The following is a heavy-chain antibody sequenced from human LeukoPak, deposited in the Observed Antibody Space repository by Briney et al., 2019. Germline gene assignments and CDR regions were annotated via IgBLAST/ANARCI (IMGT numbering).Heavy chain of an antibody. CDR2: INPNSGGT. D-gene: IGHD2-2*02. V-gene: IGHV1-2*02. J-gene: IGHJ4*02. CDR3: ARENAGYCSSTSCYKHTNDY. Sequence: ASVKVSCKASGYTFTGYYMHWVRQAPGQGLEWMGWINPNSGGTDYAQKFQGRVTMTRDTSISTAYMELSRLRSDDTAVYYCARENAGYCSSTSCYKHTNDYWGQGTLVTVSS. CDR1: GYTFTGYY.